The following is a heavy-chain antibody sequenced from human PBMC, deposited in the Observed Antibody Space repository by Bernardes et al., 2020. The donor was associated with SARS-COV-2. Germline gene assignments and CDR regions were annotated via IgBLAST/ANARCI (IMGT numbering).Heavy chain of an antibody. CDR1: GHRFSTYW. V-gene: IGHV5-51*01. CDR2: VYPDGSET. CDR3: ARRGYSGYAPGDS. J-gene: IGHJ4*02. Sequence: GKTMNISCKASGHRFSTYWIGWVRQLPGKGLEWMGIVYPDGSETQYRPPFQGQVTISVDESINTAYLQWRSLKASDTAMYYCARRGYSGYAPGDSWGQGTLVTVSS. D-gene: IGHD5-12*01.